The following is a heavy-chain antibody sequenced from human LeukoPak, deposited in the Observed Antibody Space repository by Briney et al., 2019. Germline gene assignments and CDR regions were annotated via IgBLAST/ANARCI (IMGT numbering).Heavy chain of an antibody. Sequence: SETLSPTCTVSGGSISSYYWSWIRQPAGKGLEWIGRIYTSGSTNYNPSLKSRVTMSVDTSKNQFSLKLSSVTAADTAVYYCASGARGPGDSSSWPDYYYYGMDVWGQGTTVTVSS. CDR1: GGSISSYY. CDR3: ASGARGPGDSSSWPDYYYYGMDV. CDR2: IYTSGST. V-gene: IGHV4-4*07. D-gene: IGHD6-13*01. J-gene: IGHJ6*02.